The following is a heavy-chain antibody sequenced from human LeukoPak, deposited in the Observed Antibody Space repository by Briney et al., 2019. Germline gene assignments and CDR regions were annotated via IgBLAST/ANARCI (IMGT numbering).Heavy chain of an antibody. D-gene: IGHD6-13*01. J-gene: IGHJ5*02. V-gene: IGHV1-69*01. CDR2: IIPIFGTA. CDR3: ARASRIAAAGPNWFDP. Sequence: SVKVSCKASGGAFSSYAISWVRQAPGQGLEWMGGIIPIFGTANYAQKFQGRVTITADESTSTAYMELSSLRSEDTAVYYCARASRIAAAGPNWFDPWGQGTLVTVSS. CDR1: GGAFSSYA.